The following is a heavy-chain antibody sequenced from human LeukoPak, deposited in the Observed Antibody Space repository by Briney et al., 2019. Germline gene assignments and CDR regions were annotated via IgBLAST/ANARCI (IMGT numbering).Heavy chain of an antibody. Sequence: SETLSLTCTVSGGSISSYYWSWIRQPPGKGLEWIGYIYYSGSTNYNPSLKSRVTISVDTSKNQFSLKLSSVTAADTAVYYCARVMVYGGYYYYDMDVWGQGTTVTVSS. V-gene: IGHV4-59*01. D-gene: IGHD2-8*01. CDR3: ARVMVYGGYYYYDMDV. CDR2: IYYSGST. J-gene: IGHJ6*02. CDR1: GGSISSYY.